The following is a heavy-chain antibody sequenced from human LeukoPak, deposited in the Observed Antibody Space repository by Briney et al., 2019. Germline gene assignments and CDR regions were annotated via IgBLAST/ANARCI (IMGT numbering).Heavy chain of an antibody. D-gene: IGHD6-6*01. CDR3: ARDALGIAARAFDC. CDR2: IYTSGST. J-gene: IGHJ4*02. CDR1: GGSISHYY. Sequence: SETLSLTCAVSGGSISHYYWSWIRQPAGKGLEWIGRIYTSGSTNYNPSLKSRVTMSVDTSKNQFSLKLSPVTAADTAVYYCARDALGIAARAFDCWGQGTLVTVSS. V-gene: IGHV4-4*07.